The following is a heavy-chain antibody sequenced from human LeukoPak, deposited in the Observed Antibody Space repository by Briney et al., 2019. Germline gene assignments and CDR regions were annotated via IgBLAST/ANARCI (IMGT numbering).Heavy chain of an antibody. CDR3: ARELWFGELIYYYYYMDV. Sequence: PGGSLRLSCAASGFTFSSYSMHWVRQAPGKGLEWVSSFSSSSIYIYYADSVKGRFTISRDNAKNSLYLQMNSLRAEDTAVYYCARELWFGELIYYYYYMDVWGKGTTVTIS. CDR1: GFTFSSYS. CDR2: FSSSSIYI. J-gene: IGHJ6*03. V-gene: IGHV3-21*01. D-gene: IGHD3-10*01.